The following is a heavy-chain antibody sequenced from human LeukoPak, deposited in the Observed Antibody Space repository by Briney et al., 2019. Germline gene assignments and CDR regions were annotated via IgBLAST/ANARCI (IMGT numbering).Heavy chain of an antibody. V-gene: IGHV3-21*01. D-gene: IGHD6-19*01. Sequence: GGSLRLSCAASGFTFSSYSMNWVRQAPGKGLEWVSSISSSSSYIYYADSVKGRFTISRDNAKNSLYLQMNSLRAEDTAVYYCARENSSGWTYYYYYYMDVWGKGTTVTVSS. CDR1: GFTFSSYS. J-gene: IGHJ6*03. CDR2: ISSSSSYI. CDR3: ARENSSGWTYYYYYYMDV.